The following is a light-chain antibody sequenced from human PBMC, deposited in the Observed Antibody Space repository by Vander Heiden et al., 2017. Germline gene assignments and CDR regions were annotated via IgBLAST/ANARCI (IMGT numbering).Light chain of an antibody. CDR2: DVS. V-gene: IGLV2-11*01. Sequence: QSALTQPRSVSGSPGQSVTISCTGTSSDVGGYNYVSWYQQHPGKAPNLMIYDVSKRPSGVPDRFSGSKSGNTASLTISGLQAEDEADYYCCSYAGSYTLTFGGGTKLTVL. CDR3: CSYAGSYTLT. J-gene: IGLJ2*01. CDR1: SSDVGGYNY.